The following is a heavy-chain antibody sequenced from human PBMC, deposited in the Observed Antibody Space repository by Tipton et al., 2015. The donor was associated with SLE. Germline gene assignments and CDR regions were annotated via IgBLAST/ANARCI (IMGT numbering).Heavy chain of an antibody. D-gene: IGHD2/OR15-2a*01. V-gene: IGHV4-39*07. Sequence: TLSLTCIVSGGSISSSSYYWGWIRQPPGKGLEWIGEINHIGVPNYNPSLESRVTISVDTSKNQFSLKLTSVTAADTAVYYCATDDPGGDSTVGPGDYWGQGISVTVSS. CDR3: ATDDPGGDSTVGPGDY. CDR2: INHIGVP. J-gene: IGHJ4*02. CDR1: GGSISSSSYY.